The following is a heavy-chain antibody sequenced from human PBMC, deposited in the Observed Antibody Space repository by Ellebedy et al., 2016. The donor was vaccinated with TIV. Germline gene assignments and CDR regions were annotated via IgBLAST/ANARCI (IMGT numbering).Heavy chain of an antibody. Sequence: ASVKVSCKASGYTFTSYGISWVRQAPGQGLEWMGWISAYNGNTNYAQKLQGRVTMTTDTSTSTAYMVLRSLRSDDTAVYYCARDYCSSTSCYEGEDYYYGMDVWGQGTTVTVSS. D-gene: IGHD2-2*01. CDR1: GYTFTSYG. J-gene: IGHJ6*02. CDR3: ARDYCSSTSCYEGEDYYYGMDV. V-gene: IGHV1-18*01. CDR2: ISAYNGNT.